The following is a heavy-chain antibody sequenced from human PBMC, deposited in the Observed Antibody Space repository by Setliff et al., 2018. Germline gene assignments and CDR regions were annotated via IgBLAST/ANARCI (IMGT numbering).Heavy chain of an antibody. CDR3: ARSGYDSSGYYH. Sequence: SETLSLTCTVSGGSISSHYWSWIRQPPGKGLEWIGSIYYSGSTNYNPSLKSRVTISVDTSKNQFSLKLSSVTAADTAVYYCARSGYDSSGYYHWGQGTPVTVSS. CDR1: GGSISSHY. D-gene: IGHD3-22*01. CDR2: IYYSGST. J-gene: IGHJ5*02. V-gene: IGHV4-59*11.